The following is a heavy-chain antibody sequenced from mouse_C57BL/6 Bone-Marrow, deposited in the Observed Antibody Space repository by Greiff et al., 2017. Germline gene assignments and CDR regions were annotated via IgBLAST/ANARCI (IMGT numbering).Heavy chain of an antibody. Sequence: DVKLQESGAELVRPGASVKLSCTASGFNIKDDYMHWVKQRPEQGLEWIGWIDPENGDTEYASKFQGTATITADTSSTTAYLQLSSLTSEDTAVYYCTTDFDYWGQGTTLTVSS. CDR3: TTDFDY. CDR2: IDPENGDT. J-gene: IGHJ2*01. CDR1: GFNIKDDY. V-gene: IGHV14-4*01.